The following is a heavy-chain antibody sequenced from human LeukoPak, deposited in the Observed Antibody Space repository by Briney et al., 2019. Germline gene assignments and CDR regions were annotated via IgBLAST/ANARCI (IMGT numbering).Heavy chain of an antibody. D-gene: IGHD3-10*01. Sequence: GGSLRLSCADSGFTFTNAWMSWVRQAPGKGLEWIGRIKSKTDGETTNYAEPVRGRFTISRDDSKSAVYLQMNSLKIEDTAVYYCTTDLGTYYHGSERLIPIDYWGQGTLVTVSS. J-gene: IGHJ4*02. V-gene: IGHV3-15*01. CDR3: TTDLGTYYHGSERLIPIDY. CDR1: GFTFTNAW. CDR2: IKSKTDGETT.